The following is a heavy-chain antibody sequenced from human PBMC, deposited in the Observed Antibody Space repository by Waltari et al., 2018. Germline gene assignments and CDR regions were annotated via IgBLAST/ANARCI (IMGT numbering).Heavy chain of an antibody. V-gene: IGHV4-34*01. CDR3: ARAQPRSVAYFDY. CDR2: INHSGST. J-gene: IGHJ4*02. D-gene: IGHD2-15*01. CDR1: GGSFSDYY. Sequence: QVQLQQWGAGLLKPSETLSLTCAVYGGSFSDYYWSWIRQPPGKGLEWIGEINHSGSTNYNPSLKSRVTISVDTSKNQFSLKLSSVTAADTAVYYCARAQPRSVAYFDYWGQGTLVTVSS.